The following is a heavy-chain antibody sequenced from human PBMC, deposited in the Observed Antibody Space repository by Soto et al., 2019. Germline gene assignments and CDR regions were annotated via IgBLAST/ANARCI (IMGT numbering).Heavy chain of an antibody. V-gene: IGHV3-33*01. J-gene: IGHJ5*02. D-gene: IGHD3-9*01. CDR2: IWYDGSKR. CDR1: GFTFSNYG. Sequence: GESLRLSCAASGFTFSNYGMHWVRQAPGKGLEWVAGIWYDGSKRYYADSVKGRFTISRDDSKNTLYLQMSSLRAEDTAVYFCARDLSATFCLFDFSPRGQGALVTVS. CDR3: ARDLSATFCLFDFSP.